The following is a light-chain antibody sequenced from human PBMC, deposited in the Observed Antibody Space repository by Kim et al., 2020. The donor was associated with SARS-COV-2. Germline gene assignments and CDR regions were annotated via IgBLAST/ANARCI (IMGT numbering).Light chain of an antibody. CDR1: QGISKD. J-gene: IGKJ1*01. V-gene: IGKV1-27*01. CDR2: AAS. CDR3: QKYNGAPWT. Sequence: ASVGDRVTITCRASQGISKDVAWYQQKPGNAPKLLIFAASALQSGVPTRFSGSGSGTDFTLTISSLQPEDVATYYCQKYNGAPWTFGQGTKVDIK.